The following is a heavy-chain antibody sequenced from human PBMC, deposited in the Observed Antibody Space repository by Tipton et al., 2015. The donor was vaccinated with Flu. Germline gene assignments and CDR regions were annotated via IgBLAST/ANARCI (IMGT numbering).Heavy chain of an antibody. CDR3: ARVDQYYYDSSGYLDY. D-gene: IGHD3-22*01. CDR1: GFTFSSYS. Sequence: SLRLSCAASGFTFSSYSMNWVRQAPGKGLEWVSSISSSSSYIYYADSVKGRFTISRDNAKNSLYLQMNSLRAEDTAVYYCARVDQYYYDSSGYLDYWGQGTLVTVSS. J-gene: IGHJ4*02. V-gene: IGHV3-21*01. CDR2: ISSSSSYI.